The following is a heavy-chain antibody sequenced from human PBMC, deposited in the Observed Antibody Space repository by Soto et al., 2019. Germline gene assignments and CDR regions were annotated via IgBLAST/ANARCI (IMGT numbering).Heavy chain of an antibody. CDR3: ARPAPHYGILTGLNRPASYGMDV. J-gene: IGHJ6*02. CDR2: IWYDGSNK. D-gene: IGHD3-9*01. CDR1: GFTFSSYG. V-gene: IGHV3-33*01. Sequence: QVQLVESGGGVVQPGRSLRLSCAASGFTFSSYGMHWVRQAPGKGLEWVAVIWYDGSNKYYADSVKGRFTISRDNSKNTPDLQMSRLRAEDTAVYYCARPAPHYGILTGLNRPASYGMDVWGQGTTVTVSS.